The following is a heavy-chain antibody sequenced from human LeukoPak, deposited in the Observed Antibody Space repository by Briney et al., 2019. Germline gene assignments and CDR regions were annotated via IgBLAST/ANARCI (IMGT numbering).Heavy chain of an antibody. Sequence: PGGSLRLSCAASGLTSSSHAMSWVRQAPGKGLERVSLISGSGGHTYYGDSVKGRFTISRDNSTNRLYLQMNSLRPEDTAVYYCAKGGAATMRDGYNYYSYYMEVWGRGTTVTVSS. V-gene: IGHV3-23*01. J-gene: IGHJ6*03. D-gene: IGHD5-24*01. CDR2: ISGSGGHT. CDR1: GLTSSSHA. CDR3: AKGGAATMRDGYNYYSYYMEV.